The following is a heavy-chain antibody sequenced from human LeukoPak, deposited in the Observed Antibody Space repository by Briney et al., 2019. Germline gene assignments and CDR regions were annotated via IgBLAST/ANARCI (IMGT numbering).Heavy chain of an antibody. CDR1: GGSISSGDYY. CDR2: IYYSGST. J-gene: IGHJ4*02. CDR3: ARTYYDFWSGYYTLFDY. V-gene: IGHV4-30-4*08. Sequence: PSETLSLTCTVSGGSISSGDYYWSWIRQPRGKGLEWIGYIYYSGSTYYNPSLKSRVTISVDTSKNQFSLKLSSVTAADTAVYYCARTYYDFWSGYYTLFDYWGQGTLVTVSS. D-gene: IGHD3-3*01.